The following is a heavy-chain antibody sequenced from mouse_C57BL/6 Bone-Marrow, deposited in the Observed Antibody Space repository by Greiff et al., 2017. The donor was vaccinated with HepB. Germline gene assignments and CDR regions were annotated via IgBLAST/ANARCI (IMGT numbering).Heavy chain of an antibody. CDR1: GYTFTEYT. V-gene: IGHV1-62-2*01. CDR3: ARHEDLTGTRWYFDV. CDR2: FYPGSGSI. J-gene: IGHJ1*03. D-gene: IGHD4-1*01. Sequence: VKLVESGAELVKPGASVKLSCKASGYTFTEYTIHWVKQRSGQGLEWIGWFYPGSGSIKYNEKFKDKATLTADKSSSTVYMELSRLTSEDSAVYFCARHEDLTGTRWYFDVWGTGTTVTVSS.